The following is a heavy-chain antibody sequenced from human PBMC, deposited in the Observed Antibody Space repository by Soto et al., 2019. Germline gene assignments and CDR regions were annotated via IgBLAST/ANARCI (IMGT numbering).Heavy chain of an antibody. CDR2: INHSGST. Sequence: SETLSLTCAVYGGSFSGYYWSWIRQPPGKGLEWIGEINHSGSTNYNPSLKSRVTISVDTSKNQFSLKLSSVTAADTAVYYCARGRGGVTSPAFDYWGQGTLVTVSS. CDR3: ARGRGGVTSPAFDY. CDR1: GGSFSGYY. V-gene: IGHV4-34*01. J-gene: IGHJ4*02. D-gene: IGHD3-16*01.